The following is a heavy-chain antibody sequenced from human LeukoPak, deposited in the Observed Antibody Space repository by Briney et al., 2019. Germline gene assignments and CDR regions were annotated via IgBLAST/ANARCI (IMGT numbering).Heavy chain of an antibody. V-gene: IGHV4-34*01. Sequence: SETLSLTCAVYGGSFSGYYWSWIRQPPGKGLEWIGEINHSGSTNYNPSLKSRVTISVDTSKNQFSLKLSSVTAADTAVYYCARGKGHVATVTRGEDYWGQGTLVTVSS. CDR2: INHSGST. CDR1: GGSFSGYY. CDR3: ARGKGHVATVTRGEDY. D-gene: IGHD4-17*01. J-gene: IGHJ4*02.